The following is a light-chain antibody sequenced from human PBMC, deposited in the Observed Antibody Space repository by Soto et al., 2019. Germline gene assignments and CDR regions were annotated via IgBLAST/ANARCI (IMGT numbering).Light chain of an antibody. CDR2: AAS. CDR3: QQSYSTLYT. V-gene: IGKV1-39*01. J-gene: IGKJ2*01. CDR1: QSISSS. Sequence: DIQMTQSPSSLSASVGDRVTITCRASQSISSSLNWYQQKPGKAPKLLIYAASSLQSGVPSRFSGSGSGTDFTLTISSLQPEDFATYYWQQSYSTLYTCGQGTKLEIK.